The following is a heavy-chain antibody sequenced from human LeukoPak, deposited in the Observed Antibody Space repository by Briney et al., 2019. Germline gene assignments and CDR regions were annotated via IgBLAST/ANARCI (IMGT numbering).Heavy chain of an antibody. CDR3: ATTASGSYVTQSPH. CDR2: FDPEDGET. V-gene: IGHV1-24*01. CDR1: GYTLTELS. J-gene: IGHJ4*02. Sequence: GASVKVSCKVSGYTLTELSMHWVRQAPGKGLEWMGGFDPEDGETIYAQKFQGRVTMTEDTSTDTAYMELSSLRSEDTAVYYCATTASGSYVTQSPHWGQGTLVTVSS. D-gene: IGHD1-26*01.